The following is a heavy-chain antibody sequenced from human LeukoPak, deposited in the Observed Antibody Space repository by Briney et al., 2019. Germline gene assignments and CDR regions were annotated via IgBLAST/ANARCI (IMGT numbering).Heavy chain of an antibody. CDR2: IYTSGST. CDR1: GGSISSYY. CDR3: ARDSASYFDSKIRVYYMDV. V-gene: IGHV4-4*07. J-gene: IGHJ6*03. Sequence: KPSETLSLTCTVSGGSISSYYWSWIRQPAGKGLEWIGRIYTSGSTNYNPALKSRVTISVDTSKNQFSLKLNSVTAADTAVYYCARDSASYFDSKIRVYYMDVWGKGTTVTVSS. D-gene: IGHD3-22*01.